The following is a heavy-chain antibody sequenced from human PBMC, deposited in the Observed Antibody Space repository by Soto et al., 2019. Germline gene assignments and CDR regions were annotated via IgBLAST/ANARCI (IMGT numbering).Heavy chain of an antibody. J-gene: IGHJ6*02. V-gene: IGHV1-69*13. CDR3: ASNGTYYYDSSGYPYYYYYYGRDV. D-gene: IGHD3-22*01. CDR1: GGTFSSYA. Sequence: GASVEVSCKASGGTFSSYAISWVRQAPGQGLEWMGGIIPIFGTANYAQKFQGRVTITADESTSTAYMELSSLRSEDTAMYYCASNGTYYYDSSGYPYYYYYYGRDVWGPGNTGTVSS. CDR2: IIPIFGTA.